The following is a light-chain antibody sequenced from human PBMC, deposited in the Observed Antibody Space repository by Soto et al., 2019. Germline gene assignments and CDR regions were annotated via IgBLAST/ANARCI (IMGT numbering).Light chain of an antibody. Sequence: QMTQSPSSVSASVGDRVTITCRASHHINRYLAWYQQKPGKAPKLLIYGANNLQPGVPTRFSGSGSGTEFTLTINNLQHEDAASYFCQQANSFPWTFGQGT. J-gene: IGKJ1*01. V-gene: IGKV1-12*01. CDR1: HHINRY. CDR3: QQANSFPWT. CDR2: GAN.